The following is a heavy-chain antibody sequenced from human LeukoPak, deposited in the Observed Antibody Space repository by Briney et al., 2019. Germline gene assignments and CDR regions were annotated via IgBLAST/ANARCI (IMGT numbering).Heavy chain of an antibody. D-gene: IGHD2-21*01. CDR3: ARDRLPEDRHCSSDYYPVV. CDR1: GFTFDDYA. J-gene: IGHJ6*03. Sequence: GGSLRLSCAASGFTFDDYAMHWVRQAPGKGLEWVSLISWDGGSTYYADSVKGRFTISRDNAKNSPYLQMNSLRAEDTAVYYCARDRLPEDRHCSSDYYPVVWDKGTTVTV. V-gene: IGHV3-43D*03. CDR2: ISWDGGST.